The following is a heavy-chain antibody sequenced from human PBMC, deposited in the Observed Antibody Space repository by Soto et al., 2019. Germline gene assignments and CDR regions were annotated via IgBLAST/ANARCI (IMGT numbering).Heavy chain of an antibody. CDR3: ARGLVGRDGYNNDDFDI. CDR2: INPNNGGT. CDR1: GYTFTAYY. Sequence: ASVKGSRKASGYTFTAYYMHWVRQAPGQGLEWMGWINPNNGGTNYAQKFQGRVTMTRDTSISTAYMDLSSLRSDDTAVYYCARGLVGRDGYNNDDFDIWGKGPMVTVSS. V-gene: IGHV1-2*02. J-gene: IGHJ3*02. D-gene: IGHD4-4*01.